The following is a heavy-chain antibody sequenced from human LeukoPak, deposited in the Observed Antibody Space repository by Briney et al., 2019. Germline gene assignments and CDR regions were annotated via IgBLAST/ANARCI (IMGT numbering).Heavy chain of an antibody. Sequence: PGGSLRLSCAASGFTFSSYGMHWVRQAPGKGLEWVANIKQDGSEKYYVDSVKGRFTISRDNAKNSLSLQMNSLRPEDTAVYYCTRDGIYSYLFDYWGQGTLVTVPS. CDR3: TRDGIYSYLFDY. D-gene: IGHD5-12*01. V-gene: IGHV3-7*01. J-gene: IGHJ4*02. CDR1: GFTFSSYG. CDR2: IKQDGSEK.